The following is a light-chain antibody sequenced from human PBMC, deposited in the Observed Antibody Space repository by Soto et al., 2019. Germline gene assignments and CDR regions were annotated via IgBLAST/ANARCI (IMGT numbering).Light chain of an antibody. V-gene: IGKV1-9*01. CDR3: QQLNSFPFI. Sequence: DIQLTQSPSFLSASVGDRVTITCRASQAIDTYLAWYQQKPGKAPKLLIYAASLLQSGVPSRFSGSGSGTEXTXTXXRLQPEDFASYYCQQLNSFPFIFGQGTRLEI. CDR2: AAS. CDR1: QAIDTY. J-gene: IGKJ5*01.